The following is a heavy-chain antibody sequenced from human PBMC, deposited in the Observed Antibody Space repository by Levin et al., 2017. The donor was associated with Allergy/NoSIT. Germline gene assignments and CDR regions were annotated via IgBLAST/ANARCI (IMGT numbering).Heavy chain of an antibody. J-gene: IGHJ3*02. CDR2: IYPGDSDT. CDR1: GYSFTSYW. V-gene: IGHV5-51*01. D-gene: IGHD1-20*01. Sequence: GESLKISCKGSGYSFTSYWIGWVRQMPGKGLEWMGIIYPGDSDTRYSPSFQGQVTISADKSISTAYLQWSSLKASDTAMYYCARPANWNDLFDAFDIWGQGTMVTVSS. CDR3: ARPANWNDLFDAFDI.